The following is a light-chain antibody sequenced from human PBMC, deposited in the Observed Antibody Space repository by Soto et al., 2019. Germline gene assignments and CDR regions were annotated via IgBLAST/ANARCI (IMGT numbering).Light chain of an antibody. J-gene: IGLJ1*01. CDR2: SVS. Sequence: QSALTQPASVSGSPVQSITISCSGSSSDIGAYNHVAWFQQFPGKTPKLVIYSVSDRPSGVSYRFSGSKSGNTASLTISGLQADDEADYYCISYTVSRSYVFGTGTKLTVL. CDR3: ISYTVSRSYV. V-gene: IGLV2-14*01. CDR1: SSDIGAYNH.